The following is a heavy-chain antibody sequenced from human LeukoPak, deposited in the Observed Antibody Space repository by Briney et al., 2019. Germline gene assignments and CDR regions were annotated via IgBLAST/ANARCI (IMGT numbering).Heavy chain of an antibody. V-gene: IGHV1-69*01. CDR3: ASTGLRFLEWSIPNLDY. CDR1: GGTFSSYA. CDR2: IIPIFGTA. D-gene: IGHD3-3*01. J-gene: IGHJ4*02. Sequence: GSSVKVSCKASGGTFSSYAISWVRQAPGQGLEWMGGIIPIFGTANYAQKFQGRVTITADESTSTAYMELSSLRSEDTAVYYCASTGLRFLEWSIPNLDYWGQGTLVTVSS.